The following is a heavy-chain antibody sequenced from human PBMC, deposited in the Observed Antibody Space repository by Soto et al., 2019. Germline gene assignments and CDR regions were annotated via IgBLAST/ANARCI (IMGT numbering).Heavy chain of an antibody. CDR1: GGSFSGYY. V-gene: IGHV4-34*01. CDR2: INHSGST. D-gene: IGHD1-26*01. Sequence: PSETLSLTCAVYGGSFSGYYWSWIRQPPGKGLEWIGEINHSGSTNYNPSLKSRVTISVDTSKNQFSLKLSSVTAADTAVYYCARGLRGLVGATWAYYHYGMDVWGQGTTVTVCS. J-gene: IGHJ6*02. CDR3: ARGLRGLVGATWAYYHYGMDV.